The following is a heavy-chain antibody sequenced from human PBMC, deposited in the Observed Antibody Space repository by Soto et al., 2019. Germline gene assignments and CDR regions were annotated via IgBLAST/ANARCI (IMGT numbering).Heavy chain of an antibody. Sequence: EVQLVESGGGLVQPGGSLRLSCAASEFTFSGRSVHWVRQAPGKGLVWVSGIDKVGTDSTYADSVKARCTSSRDNAKNTVYLQMNSQRVEDTAVYYCARGWFGPDVWGKGTTVTVSS. CDR1: EFTFSGRS. CDR2: IDKVGTDS. D-gene: IGHD3-10*01. CDR3: ARGWFGPDV. J-gene: IGHJ6*03. V-gene: IGHV3-74*01.